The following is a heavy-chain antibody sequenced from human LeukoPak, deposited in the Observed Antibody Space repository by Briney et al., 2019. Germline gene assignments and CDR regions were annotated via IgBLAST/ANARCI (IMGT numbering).Heavy chain of an antibody. Sequence: GGSLRLSCAASGFTFSSYSMNWVRQAPGKGLEWVSSISSSSSYIYYADSVKGRSTISRDNAKNSLYLQMNSLRAEDTAVYYCARDLDYDFWSGMNWGQGTLVTVSS. D-gene: IGHD3-3*01. J-gene: IGHJ4*02. CDR2: ISSSSSYI. CDR3: ARDLDYDFWSGMN. V-gene: IGHV3-21*01. CDR1: GFTFSSYS.